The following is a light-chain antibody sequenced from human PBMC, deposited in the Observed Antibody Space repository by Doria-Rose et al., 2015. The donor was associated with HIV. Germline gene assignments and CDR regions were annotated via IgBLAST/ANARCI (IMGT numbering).Light chain of an antibody. CDR2: DGS. Sequence: IVMTQSPGTLSLSPGESATLSCRASQSFSSTYLAWYQQQPGQAPSLLIYDGSTRATGIPDRFSASGSATDFTLTINRLEPEDFALYYCHQYGSSWTFGQGTKVEI. J-gene: IGKJ1*01. CDR3: HQYGSSWT. CDR1: QSFSSTY. V-gene: IGKV3-20*01.